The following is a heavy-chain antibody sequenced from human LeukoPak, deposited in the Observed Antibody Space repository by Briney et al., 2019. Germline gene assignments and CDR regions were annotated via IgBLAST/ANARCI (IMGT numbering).Heavy chain of an antibody. D-gene: IGHD2-2*01. Sequence: GGSLRLSCATSGFTFSSYWMTWVRQTPGKGLEWVANIKQDESEKYNVDSVRGRFTISRDNSNNTPYLQMNSLRAEDTAVYYCAKDLYCSSTSCYMDVWGEGTTVTVSS. J-gene: IGHJ6*03. CDR1: GFTFSSYW. CDR3: AKDLYCSSTSCYMDV. CDR2: IKQDESEK. V-gene: IGHV3-7*03.